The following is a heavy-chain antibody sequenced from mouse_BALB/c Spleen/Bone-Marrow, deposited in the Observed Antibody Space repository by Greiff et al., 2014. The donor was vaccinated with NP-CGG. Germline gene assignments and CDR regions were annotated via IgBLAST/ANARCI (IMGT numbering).Heavy chain of an antibody. CDR1: GYTFTSYW. CDR3: ARRTTTVVATDY. CDR2: INPSNGRT. D-gene: IGHD1-1*01. Sequence: QVHVKQSGAELVKPGASVKLSCKASGYTFTSYWMHWVKQRPGQGLEWIGEINPSNGRTNYNEKFKSKATLTVDKYSSTAYMQLSSLTSEDSAVYYCARRTTTVVATDYWGQGTTLTVSS. J-gene: IGHJ2*01. V-gene: IGHV1S81*02.